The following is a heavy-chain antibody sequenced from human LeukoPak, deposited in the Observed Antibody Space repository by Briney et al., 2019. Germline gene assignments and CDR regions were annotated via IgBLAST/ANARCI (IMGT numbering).Heavy chain of an antibody. Sequence: ASVKVSCKASGYTFTSYDINWVRQATGQGLEWMGWMNPNSGDTNYAQKFQGRVTMTRDTSIKTAYMELSRLRSDDTAVYYCARILFSSSWSNDAFDIWGQGTMVTVSS. D-gene: IGHD6-13*01. V-gene: IGHV1-2*02. CDR1: GYTFTSYD. J-gene: IGHJ3*02. CDR2: MNPNSGDT. CDR3: ARILFSSSWSNDAFDI.